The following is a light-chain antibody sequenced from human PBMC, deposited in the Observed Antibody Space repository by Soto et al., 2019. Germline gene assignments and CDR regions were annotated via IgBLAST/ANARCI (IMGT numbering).Light chain of an antibody. CDR1: QSVTSNY. Sequence: EIVMTQSPAILSVSPGERATLSCRASQSVTSNYLAWYQQKPGQAPRLLIYGVSSRATGIPDRFSGSGSGTDFTLTISRLESEDFAVYYCQHYGTSWITFGQGTRLEIK. J-gene: IGKJ5*01. CDR2: GVS. V-gene: IGKV3-20*01. CDR3: QHYGTSWIT.